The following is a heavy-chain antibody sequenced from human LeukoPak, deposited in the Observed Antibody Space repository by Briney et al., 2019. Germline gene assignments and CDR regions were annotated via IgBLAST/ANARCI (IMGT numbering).Heavy chain of an antibody. CDR3: ARVPTYDSSGYYYVGRWFDP. J-gene: IGHJ5*02. V-gene: IGHV4-34*01. Sequence: SETLSLTRAVYGGSFSGYYWSWIRQPPGKGLEWIGEINHSGSTNYNPSLKSRVTISVDTSKNQFSLKLSSVTAADTAVYYCARVPTYDSSGYYYVGRWFDPWGQGTLVTVSS. CDR1: GGSFSGYY. CDR2: INHSGST. D-gene: IGHD3-22*01.